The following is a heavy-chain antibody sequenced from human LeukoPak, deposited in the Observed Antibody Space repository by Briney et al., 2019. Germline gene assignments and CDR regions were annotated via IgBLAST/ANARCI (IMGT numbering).Heavy chain of an antibody. CDR3: ARVREMADYDFWSGYYPHYYFDY. Sequence: PGGSLRLSCAASGFTFSSYGMHWVRQAPGKGLEWVAVIWYDGSNKYYADSVKGRFTISRDNSKNTLYLQMNSLRAEDTAVYYCARVREMADYDFWSGYYPHYYFDYWGQGTLVTVSS. J-gene: IGHJ4*02. D-gene: IGHD3-3*01. V-gene: IGHV3-33*01. CDR2: IWYDGSNK. CDR1: GFTFSSYG.